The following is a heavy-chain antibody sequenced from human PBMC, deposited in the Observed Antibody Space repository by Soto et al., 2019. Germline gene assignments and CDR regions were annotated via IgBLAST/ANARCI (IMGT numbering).Heavy chain of an antibody. D-gene: IGHD1-1*01. Sequence: EVQLVESGGGLVQPGGSLRLFCAASGFTFNSHWMSWVRQAPGKGLEWVANIKQDGSEKHYVDSVKGRITISRDNAKNSLYLQMNSLRAEDTAVYYCVRDIGWNTFDFWGQGTLVTVSS. CDR3: VRDIGWNTFDF. CDR1: GFTFNSHW. V-gene: IGHV3-7*01. J-gene: IGHJ4*02. CDR2: IKQDGSEK.